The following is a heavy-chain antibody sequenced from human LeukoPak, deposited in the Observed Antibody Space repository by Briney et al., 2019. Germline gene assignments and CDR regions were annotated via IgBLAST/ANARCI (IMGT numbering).Heavy chain of an antibody. D-gene: IGHD3-10*01. Sequence: SETLSLTCTVSGGFISSYYWSWIRQPPGKGLEWIGYIYYSGSTNYNPSLKSRVTISVDTSKNQFSLKLSSVTAADTAVYYCASHYGSGSYDFDYWGQGTLVTVSS. V-gene: IGHV4-59*01. CDR3: ASHYGSGSYDFDY. CDR2: IYYSGST. CDR1: GGFISSYY. J-gene: IGHJ4*02.